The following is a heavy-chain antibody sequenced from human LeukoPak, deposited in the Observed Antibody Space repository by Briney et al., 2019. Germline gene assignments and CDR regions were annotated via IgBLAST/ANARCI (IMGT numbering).Heavy chain of an antibody. CDR1: GGTFSSYA. D-gene: IGHD3-9*01. CDR3: ARDLNYYDILTG. V-gene: IGHV1-69*13. Sequence: EASVKVSCKASGGTFSSYAISWVRQAPGQGLEWMGGIIPIFGTANYAQKFQGRVTITADESTSTAYMELSSLRSEDTAVYYCARDLNYYDILTGWGQGTLVTVSS. CDR2: IIPIFGTA. J-gene: IGHJ4*02.